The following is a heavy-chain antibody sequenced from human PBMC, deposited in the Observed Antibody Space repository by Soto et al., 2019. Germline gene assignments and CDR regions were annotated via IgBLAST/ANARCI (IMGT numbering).Heavy chain of an antibody. J-gene: IGHJ4*02. CDR3: ARDGKGAAYTNGPYYFDY. Sequence: TSETLSLTCAVYGGSFSGYYWTWIRQPPGTGLEWIGEINHSGSTNYNPSLKSRVTISVDTSKNQFSLKLTSVTAADTAVYYCARDGKGAAYTNGPYYFDYWGQGALVTVSS. CDR1: GGSFSGYY. D-gene: IGHD2-8*01. CDR2: INHSGST. V-gene: IGHV4-34*01.